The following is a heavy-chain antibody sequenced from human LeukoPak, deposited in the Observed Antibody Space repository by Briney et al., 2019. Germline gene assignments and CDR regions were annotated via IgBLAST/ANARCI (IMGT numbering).Heavy chain of an antibody. V-gene: IGHV1-46*01. Sequence: ASVKVSCKASGYTFTSYYMHWVRQAPGQGLEWMGIINPSGGSTSYAQEFQGRVTMTRDTSTSTVYMELSSLRSEDTAVYYCAIPDAYYYDSSGTQTDYWGQGTLVTVSS. D-gene: IGHD3-22*01. CDR3: AIPDAYYYDSSGTQTDY. CDR1: GYTFTSYY. CDR2: INPSGGST. J-gene: IGHJ4*02.